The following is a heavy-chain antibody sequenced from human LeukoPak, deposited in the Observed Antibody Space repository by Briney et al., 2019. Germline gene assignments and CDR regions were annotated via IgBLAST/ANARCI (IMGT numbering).Heavy chain of an antibody. J-gene: IGHJ4*02. V-gene: IGHV3-21*01. D-gene: IGHD6-13*01. CDR1: GFTFSTYS. Sequence: KAGGSLRLSCAASGFTFSTYSMNWVRQAPGKGLEWVSSITSSTYIYYADSMKGRFTISRDNAKNSLYLQMKGLRAEDTAVYYCARAGGYSSSLDSWGQGTLVTVSS. CDR2: ITSSTYI. CDR3: ARAGGYSSSLDS.